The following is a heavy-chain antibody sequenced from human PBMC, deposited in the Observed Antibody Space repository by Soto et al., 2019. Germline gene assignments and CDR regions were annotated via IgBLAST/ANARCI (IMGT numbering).Heavy chain of an antibody. V-gene: IGHV3-21*06. CDR3: ARESEDLTSNFDY. J-gene: IGHJ4*02. CDR1: GFTFTRYS. CDR2: ISSTTNYI. Sequence: EVQLVESGGGLVKPGGSLRLSCAASGFTFTRYSMTWVRQAPGKGLEWVSSISSTTNYIYYGDSMKGRFTISRDNAKNSLYLEINSLRAEDTAVYYCARESEDLTSNFDYWGQGTLVTVSS.